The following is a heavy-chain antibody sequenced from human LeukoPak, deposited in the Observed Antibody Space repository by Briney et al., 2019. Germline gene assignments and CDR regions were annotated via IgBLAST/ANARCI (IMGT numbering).Heavy chain of an antibody. Sequence: GGSLRLSCAASGFTFSNAWMSWVRQAPGKGLEWISAISGSGGSTYYADSVKGRFTISRDNSKNTLYLQMNSLRAEDTAVYYCAKTPRRNAGDVDYWGQGTLVTVSS. D-gene: IGHD1-1*01. CDR1: GFTFSNAW. CDR2: ISGSGGST. V-gene: IGHV3-23*01. J-gene: IGHJ4*02. CDR3: AKTPRRNAGDVDY.